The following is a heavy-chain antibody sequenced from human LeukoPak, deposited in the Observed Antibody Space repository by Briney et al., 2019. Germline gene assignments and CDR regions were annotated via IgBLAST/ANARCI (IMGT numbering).Heavy chain of an antibody. D-gene: IGHD3-3*01. V-gene: IGHV4-59*11. Sequence: SETLSLTCTVSGGSISSHYWSWIRQPPGKGLEWIGYIYYSGSTNYNPSLKSRVTISVDTSKNQFSLKLGSVTAADTAVYYCARGGSGLEPGDYYYYYMDVWGKGTTVTVSS. J-gene: IGHJ6*03. CDR2: IYYSGST. CDR3: ARGGSGLEPGDYYYYYMDV. CDR1: GGSISSHY.